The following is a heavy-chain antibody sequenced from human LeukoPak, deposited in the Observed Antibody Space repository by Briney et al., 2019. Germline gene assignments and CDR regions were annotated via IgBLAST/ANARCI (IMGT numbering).Heavy chain of an antibody. CDR2: INSDGSST. Sequence: GGSLRLSCAASGFTFSNHWMHWVRRVPGKGLVWVSRINSDGSSTSYADSVKGRFTISRDNAKNTLYLQMNSLRAEDTAVHYCARATSYNNYGMDVWGQGTTVTVSS. CDR1: GFTFSNHW. V-gene: IGHV3-74*01. D-gene: IGHD1-14*01. CDR3: ARATSYNNYGMDV. J-gene: IGHJ6*02.